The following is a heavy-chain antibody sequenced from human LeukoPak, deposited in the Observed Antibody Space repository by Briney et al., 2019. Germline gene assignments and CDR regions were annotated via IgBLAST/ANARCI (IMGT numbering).Heavy chain of an antibody. CDR3: ARAMMVVVITPTYP. V-gene: IGHV1-18*01. J-gene: IGHJ1*01. CDR2: ISAYNGNT. CDR1: GYTFTSYG. D-gene: IGHD3-22*01. Sequence: ASVKVSCKASGYTFTSYGISWVRQAPGQGLEWMGWISAYNGNTNYAQKLQGRVTMTTDTSTSTAYMELRSLRSDDTAVYYCARAMMVVVITPTYPWGQGTLVTVSS.